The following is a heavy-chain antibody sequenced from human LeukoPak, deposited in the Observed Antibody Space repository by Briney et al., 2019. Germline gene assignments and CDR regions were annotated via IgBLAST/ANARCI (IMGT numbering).Heavy chain of an antibody. CDR2: ISGSGGST. V-gene: IGHV3-23*01. CDR1: GFTFSDYA. Sequence: GGSLRLSCAASGFTFSDYAMSWVRQAPGKGLEWVSAISGSGGSTYYADSVKGRFTISRDNSKNTLYLLMNGLRAEDTAVYYCAKDGTTRGAFYFDSWGQGTLVTVSS. D-gene: IGHD1-7*01. CDR3: AKDGTTRGAFYFDS. J-gene: IGHJ4*02.